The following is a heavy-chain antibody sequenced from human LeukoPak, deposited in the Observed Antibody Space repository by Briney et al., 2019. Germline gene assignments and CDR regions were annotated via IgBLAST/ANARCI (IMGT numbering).Heavy chain of an antibody. V-gene: IGHV4-59*08. CDR2: MYYSGST. CDR1: GGSLSSFY. D-gene: IGHD4-17*01. CDR3: ARLFPFYGNARYGLDV. J-gene: IGHJ6*02. Sequence: SETLSLTCTVSGGSLSSFYWSWIRQPPGKGLEWIGYMYYSGSTNYNPSLKSRVTMSVDTSRNQFSLELRSVTAADTAVYYCARLFPFYGNARYGLDVWGPGTPVTVSS.